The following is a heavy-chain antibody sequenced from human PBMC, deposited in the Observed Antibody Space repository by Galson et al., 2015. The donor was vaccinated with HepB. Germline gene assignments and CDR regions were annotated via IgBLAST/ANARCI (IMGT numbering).Heavy chain of an antibody. CDR3: VRNSRSVAAFDY. J-gene: IGHJ4*02. Sequence: SVKVSCKASGYTFTGYYIHWMRQAPGQGLEWMGWINPNSGGTNYAQKLQGWVTMTRDTSISTAYMELSRLRSDDTAVYYCVRNSRSVAAFDYWGQGTLVTVSS. CDR2: INPNSGGT. CDR1: GYTFTGYY. D-gene: IGHD6-19*01. V-gene: IGHV1-2*04.